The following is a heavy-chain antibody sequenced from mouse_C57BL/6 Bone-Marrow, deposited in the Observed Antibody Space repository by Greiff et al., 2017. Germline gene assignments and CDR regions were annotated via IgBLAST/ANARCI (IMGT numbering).Heavy chain of an antibody. V-gene: IGHV3-4*01. Sequence: EVQLVESGPALVKPSQTVSLTCTVTGYSITNGNHWWNWIRQVSGSKLVWIGYISSSGSTDSNPSLKSRIFITRATSNNQLFLQMNSVATEDVAKYYCARGLLYWGQGTSVTVSS. CDR1: GYSITNGNHW. J-gene: IGHJ4*01. CDR3: ARGLLY. CDR2: ISSSGST.